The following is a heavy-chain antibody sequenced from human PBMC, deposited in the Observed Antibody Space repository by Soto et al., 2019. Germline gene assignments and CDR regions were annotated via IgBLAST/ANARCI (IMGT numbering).Heavy chain of an antibody. V-gene: IGHV4-59*01. Sequence: QVQLQESGPGLVKPSETLSLTCTVSGGSISSYYWSWIRQPPGKGLEWIGYIYYSGSTNYNPSLTSRVTISVDTSKNQFSLKLSSVTAADTAVYYCARARVPNYFDYWGQGTLVTVSS. CDR3: ARARVPNYFDY. CDR2: IYYSGST. CDR1: GGSISSYY. J-gene: IGHJ4*02.